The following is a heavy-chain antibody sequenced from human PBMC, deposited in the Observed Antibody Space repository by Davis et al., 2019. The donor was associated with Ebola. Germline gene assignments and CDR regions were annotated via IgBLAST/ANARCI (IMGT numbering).Heavy chain of an antibody. V-gene: IGHV4-59*05. CDR3: AREIMITFGGVIVSHYGMDV. Sequence: ESLKISCAASGFTFSDYYMSWIRQAPGKGLEWIGSIYYSGSTYYNPSLKSRVTISVDTSKNQFSLKLSSVTAADTAVYYCAREIMITFGGVIVSHYGMDVWGQGTTVTVSS. CDR1: GFTFSDYY. CDR2: IYYSGST. J-gene: IGHJ6*02. D-gene: IGHD3-16*02.